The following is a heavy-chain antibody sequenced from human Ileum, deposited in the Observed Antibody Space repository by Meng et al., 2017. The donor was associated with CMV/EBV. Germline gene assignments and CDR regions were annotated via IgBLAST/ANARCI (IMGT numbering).Heavy chain of an antibody. J-gene: IGHJ4*02. CDR1: GYDFITYG. CDR3: TRGAGAHSSKFDF. CDR2: IDTNTGNP. V-gene: IGHV7-4-1*02. Sequence: QMQLVQSGSELKEPGASVTVSCKTSGYDFITYGINWVREAPGQRLEWMGWIDTNTGNPTYAQDFTGRFVFSLDTSVSTAYLQISSLRAEDTAVYYCTRGAGAHSSKFDFWGRGTLVTVSS. D-gene: IGHD6-13*01.